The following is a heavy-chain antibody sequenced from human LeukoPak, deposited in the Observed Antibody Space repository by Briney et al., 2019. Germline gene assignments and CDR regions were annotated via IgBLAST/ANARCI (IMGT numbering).Heavy chain of an antibody. Sequence: ASVKVSCKASGYTFTSYGISWVRQAPGQGLEWMGWISAYNGNTNYAQKLQGRVTMTRDTSTSTVYMELSSLRSEDTAVYYCAQHPYCSSTSCYSSPIYNWFDPWGQGTLVTVSS. CDR1: GYTFTSYG. CDR3: AQHPYCSSTSCYSSPIYNWFDP. D-gene: IGHD2-2*02. CDR2: ISAYNGNT. J-gene: IGHJ5*02. V-gene: IGHV1-18*01.